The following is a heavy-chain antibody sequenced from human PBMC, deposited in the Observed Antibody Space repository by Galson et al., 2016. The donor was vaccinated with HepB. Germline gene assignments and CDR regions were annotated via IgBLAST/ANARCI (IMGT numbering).Heavy chain of an antibody. Sequence: SLRLSCAASGFPFSLSAMTWVRQPPGRGLEWVSSISSGSRDIYYSPSLKGRFTISRDNVREALFLHMHDLRAEDTAVYLCARVGSYGSGIHYWFFDFWGQGSPVTVSS. CDR2: ISSGSRDI. V-gene: IGHV3-21*01. CDR3: ARVGSYGSGIHYWFFDF. J-gene: IGHJ4*02. CDR1: GFPFSLSA. D-gene: IGHD3-10*01.